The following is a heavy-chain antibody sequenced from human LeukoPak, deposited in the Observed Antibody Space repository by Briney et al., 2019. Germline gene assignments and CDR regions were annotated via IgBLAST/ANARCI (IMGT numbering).Heavy chain of an antibody. J-gene: IGHJ4*02. CDR3: AREHNGILTPYYFDY. D-gene: IGHD3-9*01. Sequence: SETLSLTCTVSGGSISSSSYYWGWIRQPPGKGLEWIGSIYYSGSTNYNPSLKSRVTISVDTSKNQFSLKLSSVTAADTAVYYCAREHNGILTPYYFDYWGQGTLVTVSS. CDR2: IYYSGST. CDR1: GGSISSSSYY. V-gene: IGHV4-39*07.